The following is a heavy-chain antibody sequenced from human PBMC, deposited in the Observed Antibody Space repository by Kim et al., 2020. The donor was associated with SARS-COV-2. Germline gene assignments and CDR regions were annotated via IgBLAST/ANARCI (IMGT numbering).Heavy chain of an antibody. Sequence: SETLSLTCTVSGGSISSGDYYWSWIRQPPGKGLEWIGYIYYSGSTYYNPSLKSRVTISVDTSKNQFSLKLSSVTAADTAVYYCARDPGVGYSYGNYYGMDVWGQGTTVTVSS. CDR3: ARDPGVGYSYGNYYGMDV. CDR2: IYYSGST. D-gene: IGHD5-18*01. CDR1: GGSISSGDYY. J-gene: IGHJ6*02. V-gene: IGHV4-30-4*01.